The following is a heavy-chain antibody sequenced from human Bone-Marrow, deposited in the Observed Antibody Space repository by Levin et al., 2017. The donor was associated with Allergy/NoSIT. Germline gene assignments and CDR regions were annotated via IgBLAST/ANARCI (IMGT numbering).Heavy chain of an antibody. D-gene: IGHD6-25*01. CDR2: ISSSGSTT. V-gene: IGHV3-11*01. CDR3: ANHQRLPSQNYGMDV. CDR1: GFTFSDYY. J-gene: IGHJ6*02. Sequence: GGSLRLSCAASGFTFSDYYMSWIRQAPGKGLEWLSYISSSGSTTYYADSVKGRFTISRDNAKNSLYLQMNSLRVEDTAAYYCANHQRLPSQNYGMDVWGQGTTVTVSS.